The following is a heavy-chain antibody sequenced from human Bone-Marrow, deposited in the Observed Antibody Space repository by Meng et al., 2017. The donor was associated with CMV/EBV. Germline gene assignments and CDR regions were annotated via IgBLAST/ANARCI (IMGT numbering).Heavy chain of an antibody. CDR1: GFTFSSYG. CDR2: IWYDGSNK. D-gene: IGHD6-19*01. V-gene: IGHV3-33*06. CDR3: AKDLAVAGIYYYYYGMDV. Sequence: GGSLRLSCAASGFTFSSYGMHWVRQAPGKGLEWVAVIWYDGSNKYYADSVKGRFTISRDNSKNTLYLQMNSLRAEDTAVYYCAKDLAVAGIYYYYYGMDVWGQGTTVPVSS. J-gene: IGHJ6*02.